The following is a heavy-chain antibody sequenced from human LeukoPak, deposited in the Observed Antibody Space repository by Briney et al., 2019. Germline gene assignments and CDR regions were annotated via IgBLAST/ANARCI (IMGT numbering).Heavy chain of an antibody. CDR2: IKQDGSDK. J-gene: IGHJ4*02. Sequence: GGSLRLSCAASGFTISNYWMNWVRQAPGKGLEWVVNIKQDGSDKRYVDSVKGRFTISRDNAKNLLHLQMDSLRAEDTAVYYCASGTGWLIDYWGQGTLVTVSS. D-gene: IGHD6-19*01. CDR3: ASGTGWLIDY. CDR1: GFTISNYW. V-gene: IGHV3-7*05.